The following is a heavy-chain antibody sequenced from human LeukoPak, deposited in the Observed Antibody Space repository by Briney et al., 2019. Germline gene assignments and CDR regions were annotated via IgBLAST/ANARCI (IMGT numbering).Heavy chain of an antibody. Sequence: SETLSLTCTVSGGSISSSSYYWGWIRQPPGKGLEWIGSIYYSGSTYYNPSLKSRVTISVPTSKNQFSLKLSSVTAADTAVYYCASSITIFGVVQPFDYWGQGTLVTVSS. J-gene: IGHJ4*02. CDR3: ASSITIFGVVQPFDY. V-gene: IGHV4-39*01. D-gene: IGHD3-3*01. CDR2: IYYSGST. CDR1: GGSISSSSYY.